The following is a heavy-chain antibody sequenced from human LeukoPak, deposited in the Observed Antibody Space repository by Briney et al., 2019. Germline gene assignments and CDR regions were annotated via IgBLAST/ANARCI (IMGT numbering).Heavy chain of an antibody. J-gene: IGHJ4*02. V-gene: IGHV3-7*01. CDR2: IKQDGSEK. Sequence: GGSLRLSCAASGFTFSSYWMSWVRQAPGKGLEWVANIKQDGSEKYYVDSVKGRFTISRDNAKNSLYLQMNSLRAEDTAVYYCARVSFGELFLFGYWGQGTLVTVSS. CDR1: GFTFSSYW. D-gene: IGHD3-10*01. CDR3: ARVSFGELFLFGY.